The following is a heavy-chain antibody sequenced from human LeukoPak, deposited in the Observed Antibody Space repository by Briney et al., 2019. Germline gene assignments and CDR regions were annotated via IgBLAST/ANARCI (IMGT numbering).Heavy chain of an antibody. J-gene: IGHJ4*02. Sequence: GGSLRLSCAASGFNFQNHTMHWVRHTPGKGPEWVGLISWDGRTTWYAESMKGRFTVSRDNGKNTLYLQLNSLRAEDTAVYYCATYRGFPVEYWGQGTLVTVSS. D-gene: IGHD3-10*01. V-gene: IGHV3-43*01. CDR3: ATYRGFPVEY. CDR1: GFNFQNHT. CDR2: ISWDGRTT.